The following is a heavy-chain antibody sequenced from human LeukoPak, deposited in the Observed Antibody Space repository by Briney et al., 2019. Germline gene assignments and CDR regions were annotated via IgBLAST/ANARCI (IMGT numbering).Heavy chain of an antibody. CDR3: ARGDIVVVVAATRNWFDP. V-gene: IGHV4-39*07. CDR1: GGSISSSSYY. CDR2: INHSGST. J-gene: IGHJ5*02. D-gene: IGHD2-15*01. Sequence: SETLSLTCTVSGGSISSSSYYWGWIRQPPGKGLEWIGEINHSGSTNYNPSLKSRVTISVDTSKNQFSLKLSSVTAADTAVYYCARGDIVVVVAATRNWFDPWGQGTLVTVSS.